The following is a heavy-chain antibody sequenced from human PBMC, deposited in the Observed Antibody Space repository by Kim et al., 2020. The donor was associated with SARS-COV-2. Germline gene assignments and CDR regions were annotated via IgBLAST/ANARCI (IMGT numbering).Heavy chain of an antibody. Sequence: GGSLRLSCAASGFTVSSNYMSWVRQAPGKGLEWVSVIYSGGSTYYADSVKGRFTISRDNSKNTLYLQMNSLRAEDTAVYYCSRAPAGTHYYYGMDVWGQGTTVTVSS. CDR2: IYSGGST. CDR1: GFTVSSNY. V-gene: IGHV3-53*01. D-gene: IGHD6-13*01. CDR3: SRAPAGTHYYYGMDV. J-gene: IGHJ6*02.